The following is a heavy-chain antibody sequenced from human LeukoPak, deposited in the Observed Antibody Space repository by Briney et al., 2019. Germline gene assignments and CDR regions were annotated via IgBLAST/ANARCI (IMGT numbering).Heavy chain of an antibody. CDR1: GYSFTSYW. Sequence: GESLKISCKGSGYSFTSYWIGWVRQMPGKGLEWMGIIYPGDSDTRYSPSFQGQVTISADKSISTAYLQWSSLKASDTAMYYCARQLPRGWELQYYFDYWGQGTLVTVSS. CDR2: IYPGDSDT. D-gene: IGHD1-26*01. V-gene: IGHV5-51*01. J-gene: IGHJ4*02. CDR3: ARQLPRGWELQYYFDY.